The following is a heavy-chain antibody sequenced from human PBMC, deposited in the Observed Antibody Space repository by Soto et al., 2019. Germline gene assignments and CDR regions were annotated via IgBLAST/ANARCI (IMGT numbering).Heavy chain of an antibody. V-gene: IGHV3-30*18. CDR2: ISYDGSNK. D-gene: IGHD6-19*01. CDR1: GFTFSSYG. CDR3: AKDLRNIAAAGPGYSSGWYY. J-gene: IGHJ4*02. Sequence: QVQLVESGGGVVQLGRSLRLSCAASGFTFSSYGMHWVRQAPGKGLEWVAVISYDGSNKYYADSVKGRFTISRDNSKNTLYLQMNSLRAEDTAVYYCAKDLRNIAAAGPGYSSGWYYWGQGTLVTVSS.